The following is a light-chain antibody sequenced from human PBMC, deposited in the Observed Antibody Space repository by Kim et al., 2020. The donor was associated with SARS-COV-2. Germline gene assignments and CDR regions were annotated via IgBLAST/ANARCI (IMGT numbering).Light chain of an antibody. CDR2: GGS. V-gene: IGKV3-20*01. Sequence: LSPGETATLACRASQTIADNHVAWDQQRSGQPPRLVIYGGSIRATGISDRFSGSGSGTDYTLTITRLGPEDFGVYYCQHFAGSPRAFGQGTQV. J-gene: IGKJ1*01. CDR3: QHFAGSPRA. CDR1: QTIADNH.